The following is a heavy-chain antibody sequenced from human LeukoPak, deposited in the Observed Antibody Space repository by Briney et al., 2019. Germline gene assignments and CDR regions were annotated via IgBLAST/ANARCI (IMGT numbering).Heavy chain of an antibody. CDR3: ARDSPRSVVVPAASYYYYYMDV. D-gene: IGHD2-2*01. CDR2: IYYSGST. Sequence: SETLSLTCTVSGGSISSSSYYWGWIRQPPGKGLEWIGSIYYSGSTYYNPSLKSRVTISVDTSKNQFSLKLSSVTAADTAVYYCARDSPRSVVVPAASYYYYYMDVWGEGTTVTVSS. CDR1: GGSISSSSYY. V-gene: IGHV4-39*07. J-gene: IGHJ6*03.